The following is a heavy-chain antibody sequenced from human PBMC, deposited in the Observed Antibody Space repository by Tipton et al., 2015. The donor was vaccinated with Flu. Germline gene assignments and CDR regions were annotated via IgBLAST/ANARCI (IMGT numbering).Heavy chain of an antibody. V-gene: IGHV4-39*07. CDR3: AKVLFGWVES. D-gene: IGHD2-21*01. J-gene: IGHJ5*01. CDR2: IYYTGYP. Sequence: TLSLTCTVSGGSISSSSHYWGWIRQAPGRGLERVGSIYYTGYPYYNSSLKSRLAMSIDTSKKQFSLRLSSVTAADTAVYYCAKVLFGWVESWAQGTLVTVSS. CDR1: GGSISSSSHY.